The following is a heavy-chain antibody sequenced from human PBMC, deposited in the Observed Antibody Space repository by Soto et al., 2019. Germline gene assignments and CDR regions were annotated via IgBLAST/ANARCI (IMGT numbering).Heavy chain of an antibody. CDR1: GYTFTNYA. Sequence: QVQLVQSGAEVKKPGASVKVSCEASGYTFTNYASHWVRQAPGQKLEWMGWVNAGNGNTRYSQKFQGRFTITRDTSASTASMELSSLISDDTAVYYCTSNEAGYNKRADFDYWGQGTLVTVSS. V-gene: IGHV1-3*01. CDR3: TSNEAGYNKRADFDY. D-gene: IGHD1-20*01. J-gene: IGHJ4*02. CDR2: VNAGNGNT.